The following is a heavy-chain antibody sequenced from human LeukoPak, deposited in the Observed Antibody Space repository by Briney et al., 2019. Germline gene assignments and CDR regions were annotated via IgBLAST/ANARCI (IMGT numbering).Heavy chain of an antibody. CDR3: ARVPTYFDFWSGYTYYFDY. Sequence: ASVKVSCKASGYTFTSYGISWLRQAPRQGLEWMGWISSYTGNTNYAQKLQGRVTMTTDTSTSTAYMELRSLRSDDTAVYYCARVPTYFDFWSGYTYYFDYWGQITLVTVSS. D-gene: IGHD3-3*01. CDR2: ISSYTGNT. J-gene: IGHJ4*02. CDR1: GYTFTSYG. V-gene: IGHV1-18*01.